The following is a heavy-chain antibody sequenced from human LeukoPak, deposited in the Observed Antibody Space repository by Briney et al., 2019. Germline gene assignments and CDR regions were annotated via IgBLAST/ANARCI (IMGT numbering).Heavy chain of an antibody. J-gene: IGHJ3*02. CDR2: IYTSGST. Sequence: ASETLSLTCTVSGGSISSYSYYWSWIRQPAGKGLEWIGRIYTSGSTDYNPSLKSRVTISRDTSKNEFSLKLSSVTAADTAVYYCARDGSGWYSNAFDIWGQGTMVTVSS. CDR1: GGSISSYSYY. D-gene: IGHD6-19*01. CDR3: ARDGSGWYSNAFDI. V-gene: IGHV4-61*02.